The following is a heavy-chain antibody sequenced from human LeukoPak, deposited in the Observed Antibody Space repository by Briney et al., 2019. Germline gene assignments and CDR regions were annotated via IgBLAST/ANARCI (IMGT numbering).Heavy chain of an antibody. CDR3: AREASRTSAFDI. CDR2: IYYSGST. CDR1: GGSISSYY. D-gene: IGHD1/OR15-1a*01. J-gene: IGHJ3*02. Sequence: SETLSLTCTVSGGSISSYYWSWIRQPPGKGLEWIGYIYYSGSTNYNPPLKSRVTISVDTSKNQFSLKLSSVTAADTAVYYCAREASRTSAFDIWGQGTMVTVSS. V-gene: IGHV4-59*01.